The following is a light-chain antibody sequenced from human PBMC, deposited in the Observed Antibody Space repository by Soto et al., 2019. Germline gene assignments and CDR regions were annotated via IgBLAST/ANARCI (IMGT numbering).Light chain of an antibody. CDR1: SSNIGAGYN. V-gene: IGLV1-40*01. Sequence: QSVLTQPPSVSGAPGQRVTISCTGSSSNIGAGYNVHWYQQVPGTAPKLLIYGDSNRPSGVPDRFSGSKSGTSASLAITGLQAEDEADYYCQSYDSSLSGWLFGGGTQLPVL. CDR3: QSYDSSLSGWL. CDR2: GDS. J-gene: IGLJ3*02.